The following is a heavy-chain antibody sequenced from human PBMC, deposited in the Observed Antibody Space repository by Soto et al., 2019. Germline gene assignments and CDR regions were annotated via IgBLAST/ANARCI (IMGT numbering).Heavy chain of an antibody. J-gene: IGHJ2*01. V-gene: IGHV3-30*18. CDR3: ANDGSKLGSWYVDL. D-gene: IGHD7-27*01. CDR1: GFTFSNYG. CDR2: TSYAGSNT. Sequence: QVQLVESGGGVVQPGRSLRLSCAASGFTFSNYGMHWVRQAPGKGLEWVAFTSYAGSNTYYTDSVKGRFTISRDNSKNNLYLQMNSLRADDTAMYYCANDGSKLGSWYVDLWGRGTLVTVSS.